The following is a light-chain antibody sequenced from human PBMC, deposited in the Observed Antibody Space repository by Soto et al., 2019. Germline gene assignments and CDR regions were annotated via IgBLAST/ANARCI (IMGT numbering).Light chain of an antibody. CDR1: QSISSN. CDR3: QRPGLT. CDR2: GAS. V-gene: IGKV3-15*01. Sequence: EIVMTQSPATLSVSPGERATLSCRASQSISSNLAWYQQKPGKAPRLLIYGASTRATGIPARCSGRASGTEFTRTLSSQQYADYAVYYCQRPGLTFGGGTKVEIK. J-gene: IGKJ4*01.